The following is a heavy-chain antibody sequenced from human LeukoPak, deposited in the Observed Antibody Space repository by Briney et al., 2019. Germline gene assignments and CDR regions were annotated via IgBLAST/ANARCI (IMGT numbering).Heavy chain of an antibody. CDR2: ISSSGSTI. Sequence: GGSLRLSCAASGFIFSSYEMNWVRQAPGKGLEWVSYISSSGSTIYYADSVKGRFTISRDNAKNSLYLQMNSLRAEDTAVYYCAKGSAYADFWGQGTLVTVSS. J-gene: IGHJ4*02. D-gene: IGHD3-3*01. CDR1: GFIFSSYE. CDR3: AKGSAYADF. V-gene: IGHV3-48*03.